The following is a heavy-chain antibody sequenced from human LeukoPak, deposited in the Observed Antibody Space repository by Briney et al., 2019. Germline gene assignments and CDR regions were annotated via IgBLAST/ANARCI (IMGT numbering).Heavy chain of an antibody. Sequence: PGGSLRLSCAASGFTFSSYSMHWVRQAPGKGLEWVSSISSSSSYIYYADSVKGRFTISRDNAKSSLYLQMNSLRAEDTAVYCCARDRPVTTGSLDYWGQGTLVTVSS. CDR2: ISSSSSYI. CDR1: GFTFSSYS. V-gene: IGHV3-21*01. CDR3: ARDRPVTTGSLDY. D-gene: IGHD4-17*01. J-gene: IGHJ4*02.